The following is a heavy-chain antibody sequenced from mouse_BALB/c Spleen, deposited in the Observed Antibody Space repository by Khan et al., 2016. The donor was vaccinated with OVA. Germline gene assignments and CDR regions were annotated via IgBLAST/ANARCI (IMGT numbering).Heavy chain of an antibody. CDR3: ASHLTGSFAY. J-gene: IGHJ3*01. CDR1: GFTFSSYS. V-gene: IGHV5-6*01. Sequence: EVQLVESGGDLVKPGGSLKLSCAAPGFTFSSYSMSWVRQTPDKRLEWVATISSGGDYTYYPDSVKGRFTISRDNARNTLYLQMSSLKSEDTAMYYCASHLTGSFAYWGQGTLGTVSA. CDR2: ISSGGDYT. D-gene: IGHD4-1*01.